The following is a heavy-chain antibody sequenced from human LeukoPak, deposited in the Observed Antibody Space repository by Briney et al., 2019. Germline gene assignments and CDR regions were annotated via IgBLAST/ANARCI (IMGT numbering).Heavy chain of an antibody. Sequence: SQTLSLTCTVSGGSISSGGYYWSWIRQPPGKGLEWIGYIYHSGSTYYNPSLKSRVTISVDRSKNQFSLKLSSVTAADTAVYYCARLRNDFWIFRLDYWGQGTLVTVSS. D-gene: IGHD3-3*01. CDR3: ARLRNDFWIFRLDY. CDR1: GGSISSGGYY. CDR2: IYHSGST. V-gene: IGHV4-30-2*01. J-gene: IGHJ4*02.